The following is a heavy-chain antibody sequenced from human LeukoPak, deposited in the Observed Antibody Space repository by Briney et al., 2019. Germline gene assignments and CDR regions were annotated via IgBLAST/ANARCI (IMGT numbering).Heavy chain of an antibody. J-gene: IGHJ4*02. CDR2: IKEDGSEK. V-gene: IGHV3-7*05. D-gene: IGHD2-15*01. Sequence: GGSLRLSCAASGFTFRSYWMSWVRQAPGKGLEWVANIKEDGSEKYYVDSVKGRFTISRDNAKNSLYPQMDSLRAEDTAVYYCARVAGSKSIDSWGQGTLVTVSS. CDR3: ARVAGSKSIDS. CDR1: GFTFRSYW.